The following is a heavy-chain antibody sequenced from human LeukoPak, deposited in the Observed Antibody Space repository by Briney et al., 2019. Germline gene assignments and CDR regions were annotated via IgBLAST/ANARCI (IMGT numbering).Heavy chain of an antibody. Sequence: GGSLRLSCATSGFNFDRYAIHWVRQAPGKGLEWVSLAGWAGGTTFYSDSVRGRFTISRDSGRKSVYLQMNSLTTDDTAFYFCAKELDTMFFDYWGQGALVTVSS. D-gene: IGHD3-10*02. J-gene: IGHJ4*02. V-gene: IGHV3-43*01. CDR2: AGWAGGTT. CDR3: AKELDTMFFDY. CDR1: GFNFDRYA.